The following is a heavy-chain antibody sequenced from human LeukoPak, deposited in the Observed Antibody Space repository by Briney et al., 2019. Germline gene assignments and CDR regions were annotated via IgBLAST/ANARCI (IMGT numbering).Heavy chain of an antibody. Sequence: SETLSLTCTVSGGSISSYYWSWIRQPPGKGLEWIGYIYYSGSTNYNPSLKSRVTISVDTSKNQFSLKLSSVTAADTAVYYCARSYSISAEYFQHWGQGTLVTVSS. CDR1: GGSISSYY. V-gene: IGHV4-59*01. CDR3: ARSYSISAEYFQH. D-gene: IGHD6-13*01. J-gene: IGHJ1*01. CDR2: IYYSGST.